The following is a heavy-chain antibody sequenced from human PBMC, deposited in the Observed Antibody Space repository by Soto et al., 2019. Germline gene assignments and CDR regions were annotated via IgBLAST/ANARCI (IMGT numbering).Heavy chain of an antibody. CDR3: ARIRPYYYGSGSYSRTYGMDV. CDR1: GGSISSSNW. Sequence: QVQLQESGPGLVKPSGTLSLTCAVSGGSISSSNWWSWVRQPPGKGLEWIGEIYHSGSTNYNPSLKSRVTIPVDKSKIQFSLKLSFVSAADTAVYYCARIRPYYYGSGSYSRTYGMDVWGQGTTVTVSS. D-gene: IGHD3-10*01. CDR2: IYHSGST. J-gene: IGHJ6*02. V-gene: IGHV4-4*02.